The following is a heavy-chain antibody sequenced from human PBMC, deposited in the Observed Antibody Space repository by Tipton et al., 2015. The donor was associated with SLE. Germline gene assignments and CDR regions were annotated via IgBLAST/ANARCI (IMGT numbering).Heavy chain of an antibody. Sequence: TLSLTCTVSGGSISSSSYYWGWIRQSPGKGLEWIGSIYYSGSTYYNPSLKSRVTISVDTSKNQFSLKLSSVTAADTAVYYCARGQDIVVVVAPGWFDPWGQGTLVTVSS. D-gene: IGHD2-15*01. J-gene: IGHJ5*02. CDR2: IYYSGST. V-gene: IGHV4-39*07. CDR1: GGSISSSSYY. CDR3: ARGQDIVVVVAPGWFDP.